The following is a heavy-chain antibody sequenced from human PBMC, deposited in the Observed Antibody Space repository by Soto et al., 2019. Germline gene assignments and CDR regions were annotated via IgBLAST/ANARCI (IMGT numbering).Heavy chain of an antibody. Sequence: SETLSLTCTVSGDSMSNYYWTWIRQPPGKGLEWIGYIYYNGNTKYNPSLESRVTFSVDTSKNQFSLRLSFVIAADTAVYYCARVTSSTWYFDYWGPGTLVTVSS. D-gene: IGHD6-13*01. V-gene: IGHV4-59*01. CDR2: IYYNGNT. CDR3: ARVTSSTWYFDY. J-gene: IGHJ4*02. CDR1: GDSMSNYY.